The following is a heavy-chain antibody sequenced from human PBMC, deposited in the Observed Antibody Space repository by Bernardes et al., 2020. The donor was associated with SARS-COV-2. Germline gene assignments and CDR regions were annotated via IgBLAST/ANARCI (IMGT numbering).Heavy chain of an antibody. CDR3: AGTSTTCCDY. CDR2: IGGDGSGI. J-gene: IGHJ4*02. D-gene: IGHD1-1*01. CDR1: GITFSTHW. Sequence: GGSLRLSCEASGITFSTHWMHWVRQVPGKGLVWVSRIGGDGSGITYADSVKGRFTISRDNAKNTLYLQMNSLRAEDSAVYFCAGTSTTCCDYWGQGTLVTVSS. V-gene: IGHV3-74*01.